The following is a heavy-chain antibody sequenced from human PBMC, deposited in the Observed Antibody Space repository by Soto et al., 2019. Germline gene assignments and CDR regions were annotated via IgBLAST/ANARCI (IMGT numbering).Heavy chain of an antibody. D-gene: IGHD1-26*01. J-gene: IGHJ4*02. CDR3: ARDYMWAYDY. CDR1: GFSFSTYS. CDR2: ISSGSGTI. Sequence: EVQLVESGGGLVQPGGSLRLSCAASGFSFSTYSMNWVRQAPGKGLEWVSYISSGSGTIYYAASVKGRFTVSRDNAKNSLYLQMNSLRAEDTAVYYCARDYMWAYDYWGQGTLVTVSS. V-gene: IGHV3-48*01.